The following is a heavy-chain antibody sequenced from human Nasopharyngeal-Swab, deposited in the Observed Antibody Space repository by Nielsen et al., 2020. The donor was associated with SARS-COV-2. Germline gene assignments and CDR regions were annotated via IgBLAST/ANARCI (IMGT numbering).Heavy chain of an antibody. CDR3: ARVTAMAEGYYYGMDV. CDR2: IIPIFGTA. CDR1: GGTFSSYA. D-gene: IGHD5-18*01. J-gene: IGHJ6*02. V-gene: IGHV1-69*13. Sequence: SGKVSCKASGGTFSSYAISWVRQAPGQGLEWMGGIIPIFGTANYAQKFQGRVTITADESTSTAYMELSRLRSEDTAVYYCARVTAMAEGYYYGMDVWGQGTTVTVSS.